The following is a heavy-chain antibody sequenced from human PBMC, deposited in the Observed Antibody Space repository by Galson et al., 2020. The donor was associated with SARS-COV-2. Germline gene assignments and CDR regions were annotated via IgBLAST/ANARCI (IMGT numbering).Heavy chain of an antibody. CDR1: GDSIGSGFY. D-gene: IGHD4-17*01. CDR2: IYYRGST. V-gene: IGHV4-31*03. CDR3: ARGPRLRGHYYYGMDV. Sequence: ASETLSLTCTVSGDSIGSGFYWSWIRQHPGEGLEWLGYIYYRGSTYYNPSLKSRATISVDTSKNQFSLKMNSATAADTAVYYCARGPRLRGHYYYGMDVWGPGTTVTVSS. J-gene: IGHJ6*02.